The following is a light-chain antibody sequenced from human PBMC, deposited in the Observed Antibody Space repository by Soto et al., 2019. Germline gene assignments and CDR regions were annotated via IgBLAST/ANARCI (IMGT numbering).Light chain of an antibody. Sequence: DLKRTQSPATLSASVGDRVTITCRASQNIRSRLAWFQQKPGKAPKLLIYDASSLESGVPQRFSGSRSGTEFTLTISILQADDSSTYCCQYDDPHRTFGQGTKVDIK. V-gene: IGKV1-5*01. CDR1: QNIRSR. CDR3: QYDDPHRT. J-gene: IGKJ1*01. CDR2: DAS.